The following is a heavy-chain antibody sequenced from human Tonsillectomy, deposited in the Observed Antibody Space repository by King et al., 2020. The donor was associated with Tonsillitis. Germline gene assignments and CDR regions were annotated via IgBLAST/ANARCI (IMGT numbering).Heavy chain of an antibody. CDR1: GFTFSSYA. CDR3: ARDGTWHPIVVGAQYYYGMDV. D-gene: IGHD2-15*01. Sequence: VQLVESGGGVVQPGRSLRLSCAASGFTFSSYAMHWVRQAPGKGLEWVAVISYDGSNKYYADSVKGRFTISRDNSKNTLYLQMNSLRAEDTAVYYCARDGTWHPIVVGAQYYYGMDVWGQGTTVTVSS. V-gene: IGHV3-30*04. J-gene: IGHJ6*02. CDR2: ISYDGSNK.